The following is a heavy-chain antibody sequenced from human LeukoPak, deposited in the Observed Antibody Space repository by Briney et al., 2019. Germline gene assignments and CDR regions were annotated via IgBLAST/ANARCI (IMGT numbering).Heavy chain of an antibody. CDR3: AREQIAVAGTGIGWFDP. CDR1: GGSISSYH. V-gene: IGHV4-59*01. Sequence: SETLSLTCTVSGGSISSYHWSWIRQPPGKGLEWIGYIYYSGSTNYNPSLKSRVTISVDTSKNQFSLKLSSVTAADTAVYHCAREQIAVAGTGIGWFDPWGQGTLVTVSS. J-gene: IGHJ5*02. D-gene: IGHD6-19*01. CDR2: IYYSGST.